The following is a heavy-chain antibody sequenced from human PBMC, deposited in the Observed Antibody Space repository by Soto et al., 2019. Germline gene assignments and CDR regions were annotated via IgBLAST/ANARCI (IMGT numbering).Heavy chain of an antibody. D-gene: IGHD2-2*01. CDR1: GFTFTNFA. V-gene: IGHV3-23*01. CDR2: ISGTGDTT. Sequence: GGSLRLSCAASGFTFTNFAMNWVRQAPGKGLEWVSVISGTGDTTYNADSVKGRFTISRDNSMNTAFLQMNSLRAEDTALYYCAKGYCSSTSCSFDYWGQGTLVTVSS. J-gene: IGHJ4*02. CDR3: AKGYCSSTSCSFDY.